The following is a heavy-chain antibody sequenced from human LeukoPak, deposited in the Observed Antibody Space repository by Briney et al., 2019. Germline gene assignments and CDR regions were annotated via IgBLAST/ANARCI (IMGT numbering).Heavy chain of an antibody. J-gene: IGHJ5*02. V-gene: IGHV1-69*05. CDR3: ARAPFPGYNWFDP. Sequence: SVKVSCKASGYTFTSYDINWVRQATGQGLEWMGGIIPIFGTANYAQKFQGRVTITTDESTSTAYMELSSLRSEDTAVYYCARAPFPGYNWFDPWGQGTLVTVSS. CDR2: IIPIFGTA. CDR1: GYTFTSYD. D-gene: IGHD2/OR15-2a*01.